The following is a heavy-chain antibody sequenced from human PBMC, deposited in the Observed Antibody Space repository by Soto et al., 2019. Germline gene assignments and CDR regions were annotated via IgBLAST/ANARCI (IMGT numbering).Heavy chain of an antibody. Sequence: LRLSCAASGFTFRNAWMTWVRQAPGKGLEWVGRIKSKTDGGTTDYAAPVKGRFTISRDDSKTTLYLQMNSLKTEDTAVYYCTTDGAYYDFWSGYYPDYYGLDVWGQGTTVTVSS. V-gene: IGHV3-15*01. J-gene: IGHJ6*02. CDR1: GFTFRNAW. CDR2: IKSKTDGGTT. D-gene: IGHD3-3*01. CDR3: TTDGAYYDFWSGYYPDYYGLDV.